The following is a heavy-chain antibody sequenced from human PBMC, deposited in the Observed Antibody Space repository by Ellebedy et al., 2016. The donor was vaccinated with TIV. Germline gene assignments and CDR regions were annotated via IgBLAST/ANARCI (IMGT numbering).Heavy chain of an antibody. J-gene: IGHJ4*02. CDR1: GYTFTSYG. D-gene: IGHD5-12*01. CDR3: ARDMVQGMVAKYLWFDF. CDR2: ISGYNGAT. Sequence: ASVKVSCKASGYTFTSYGIIWVRQAPGQGLEWMGWISGYNGATNYARNLQDRVTMTTDTSTNTAYMELRSLRYDDTAVYYCARDMVQGMVAKYLWFDFWGQGTLVTVSS. V-gene: IGHV1-18*04.